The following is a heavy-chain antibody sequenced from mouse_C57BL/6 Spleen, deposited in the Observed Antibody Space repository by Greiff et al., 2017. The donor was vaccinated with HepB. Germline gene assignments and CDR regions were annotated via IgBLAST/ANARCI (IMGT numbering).Heavy chain of an antibody. V-gene: IGHV5-6*02. J-gene: IGHJ2*01. CDR3: ARIPIYYGSSYYFDY. Sequence: DVKLVESGGDLVKPGGSLKLSCAASGFTFSSYGMSWVRQTPDKRLEWVATISSGGSYTYYPDSVKGRFTISRDNAKNTLYLQMSSLKSEDTAMYYCARIPIYYGSSYYFDYWGQGTTLTVSS. D-gene: IGHD1-1*01. CDR2: ISSGGSYT. CDR1: GFTFSSYG.